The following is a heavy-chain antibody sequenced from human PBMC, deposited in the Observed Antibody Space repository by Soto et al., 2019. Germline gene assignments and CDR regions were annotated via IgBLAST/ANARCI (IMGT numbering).Heavy chain of an antibody. CDR1: GFTFINFV. CDR2: ITGTGGDT. V-gene: IGHV3-23*01. Sequence: WGSLRLSCAASGFTFINFVIMFFRQTPLKWLEWVSTITGTGGDTYYTDSVEGRFTISRDNSKNTLYLQMSSLRAEDTALYYCTKASSDRHHMDVWGQGTTVTVSS. J-gene: IGHJ6*02. CDR3: TKASSDRHHMDV.